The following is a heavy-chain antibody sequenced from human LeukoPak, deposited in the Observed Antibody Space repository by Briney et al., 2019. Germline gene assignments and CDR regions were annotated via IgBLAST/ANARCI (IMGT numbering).Heavy chain of an antibody. CDR1: GGSISSYY. CDR2: IYHSGST. Sequence: SETLSLTCTVSGGSISSYYWSWIRQTPGKGLEWIGEIYHSGSTNYNPSLKSRVTISVDKSKNQFSLKLSSVTAADTAVYYCARDLYDSSGYYSKGYFDLWGRGTLVTVSS. J-gene: IGHJ2*01. CDR3: ARDLYDSSGYYSKGYFDL. V-gene: IGHV4-59*12. D-gene: IGHD3-22*01.